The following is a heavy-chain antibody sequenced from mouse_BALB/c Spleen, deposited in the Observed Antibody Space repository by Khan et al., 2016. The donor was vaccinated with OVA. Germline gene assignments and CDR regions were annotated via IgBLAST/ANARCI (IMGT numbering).Heavy chain of an antibody. CDR3: ARRGYDYGRGALFAY. CDR2: IWSAGST. Sequence: VELVESGPGLVQPSQSLSITCTVSGFSLDNYSVHWIRQSPGKGLEWLGVIWSAGSTDYNAAFISRLTITKDNSRSQVSFKVINLQPTDTAIYXCARRGYDYGRGALFAYWGQGTLVTVSA. CDR1: GFSLDNYS. D-gene: IGHD2-4*01. V-gene: IGHV2-2*02. J-gene: IGHJ3*01.